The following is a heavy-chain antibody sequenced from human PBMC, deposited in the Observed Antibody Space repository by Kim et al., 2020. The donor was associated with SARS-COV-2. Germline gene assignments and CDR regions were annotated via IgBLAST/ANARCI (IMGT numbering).Heavy chain of an antibody. J-gene: IGHJ6*02. V-gene: IGHV3-30*07. Sequence: VKGRFTISRYNSKNTLYLQMNSLRAEDTAVYYCARDRLSRLMITFGGVIDYGMDVWGQGTTVTVSS. CDR3: ARDRLSRLMITFGGVIDYGMDV. D-gene: IGHD3-16*02.